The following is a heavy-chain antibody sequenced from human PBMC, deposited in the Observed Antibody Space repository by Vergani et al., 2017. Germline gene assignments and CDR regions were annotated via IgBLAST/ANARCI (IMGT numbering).Heavy chain of an antibody. CDR1: GFTFSSYA. V-gene: IGHV3-23*01. J-gene: IGHJ6*03. Sequence: EVQLLESGGGLVQPGGSLRLSCAVSGFTFSSYAMSGVRQPPGKGLEWVSAISGSGGSTYYADSVKGRFTISRDNSKNTLYLRMNSLRAEDTAVYYCAKAKGYYYYYYMDVWGKGTTVTVSS. CDR3: AKAKGYYYYYYMDV. CDR2: ISGSGGST.